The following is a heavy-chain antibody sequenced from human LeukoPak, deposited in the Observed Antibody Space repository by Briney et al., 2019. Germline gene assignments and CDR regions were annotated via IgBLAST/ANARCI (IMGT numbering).Heavy chain of an antibody. CDR3: ARDRLSYYYDSSGPPDY. CDR1: GYTFTGYY. Sequence: ASVKVSCKASGYTFTGYYMHWVRQAPGQGLEWMGWINPNSGGTNYAQKFQGRVTMTRDTSISTAYMELSRLRSDDTAVYYCARDRLSYYYDSSGPPDYWGQGTLVTVSS. CDR2: INPNSGGT. J-gene: IGHJ4*02. D-gene: IGHD3-22*01. V-gene: IGHV1-2*02.